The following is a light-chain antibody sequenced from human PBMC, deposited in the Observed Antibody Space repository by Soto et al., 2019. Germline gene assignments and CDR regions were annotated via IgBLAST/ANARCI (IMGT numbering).Light chain of an antibody. CDR3: ASWDVGRNL. CDR2: RNN. J-gene: IGLJ1*01. CDR1: SSNIGSYF. V-gene: IGLV1-47*01. Sequence: QSALTQPPSVSGAPGQRVTISCSGSSSNIGSYFVFWYQHLPGTAPKLLIYRNNERPSGVPDRFSGSKSGTSASLAINGLRSEDEADYYCASWDVGRNLFGTGTRSPS.